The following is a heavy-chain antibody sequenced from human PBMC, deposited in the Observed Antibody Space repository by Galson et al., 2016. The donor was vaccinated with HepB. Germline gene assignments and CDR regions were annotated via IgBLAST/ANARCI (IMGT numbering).Heavy chain of an antibody. CDR3: ARDFERFFDY. CDR1: GTSISGYY. D-gene: IGHD3-3*01. CDR2: IYSSGVT. J-gene: IGHJ4*02. V-gene: IGHV4-4*07. Sequence: SETLSLTCTVSGTSISGYYWSWIRQPAGKGLEWIGRIYSSGVTNYNPSLKRRVLMSIGTSKNQFSLKMRSVTAADTAVYYCARDFERFFDYWGLGTLVTVSS.